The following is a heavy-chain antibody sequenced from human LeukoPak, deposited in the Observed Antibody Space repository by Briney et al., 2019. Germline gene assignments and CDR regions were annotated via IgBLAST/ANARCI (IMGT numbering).Heavy chain of an antibody. Sequence: GESLKISCKGSGFSFTSHWIGWVRQMPGKGLEWMGIIYPGDSDTRYSPSFQGQVTISADKSINTAYLQWSSLKASDTAMYYCATPYCSGGSCYSNLAFDIWGRGTMVTVCS. CDR3: ATPYCSGGSCYSNLAFDI. CDR2: IYPGDSDT. J-gene: IGHJ3*02. V-gene: IGHV5-51*01. D-gene: IGHD2-15*01. CDR1: GFSFTSHW.